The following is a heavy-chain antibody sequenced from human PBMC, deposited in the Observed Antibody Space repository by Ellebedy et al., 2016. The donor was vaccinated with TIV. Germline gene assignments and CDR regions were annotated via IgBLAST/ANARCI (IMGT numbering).Heavy chain of an antibody. CDR2: INPSGGT. Sequence: SETLSLTXAVYGGSFLGYYWSWIRQSPGKGLQWIGEINPSGGTNYTTSLKSRLTMSIDTSKRQISLNLKSATAADAAVYYCARGRRFSASFHPMMSTFEVWGQGTTVIVSS. J-gene: IGHJ3*01. CDR3: ARGRRFSASFHPMMSTFEV. D-gene: IGHD3-10*01. V-gene: IGHV4-34*01. CDR1: GGSFLGYY.